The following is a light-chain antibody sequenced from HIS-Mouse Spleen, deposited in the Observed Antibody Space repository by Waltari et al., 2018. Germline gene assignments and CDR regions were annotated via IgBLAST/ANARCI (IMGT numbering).Light chain of an antibody. CDR1: SSDVGGYNY. J-gene: IGLJ3*02. CDR3: SSYTSSSTLV. CDR2: EVS. Sequence: QSALTQPASVSGSPGQSITISCTGTSSDVGGYNYVPWYQQPPGKAPKPMIYEVSNRPSWVSNRFSGSQSGNTASLAISVLQAEEEADYYCSSYTSSSTLVFGGGTKLTVL. V-gene: IGLV2-14*01.